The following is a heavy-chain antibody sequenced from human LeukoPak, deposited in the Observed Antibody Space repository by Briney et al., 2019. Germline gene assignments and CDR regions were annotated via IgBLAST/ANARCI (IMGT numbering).Heavy chain of an antibody. CDR2: MNPNSGNT. V-gene: IGHV1-8*03. D-gene: IGHD2/OR15-2a*01. CDR1: GYTFTSYD. J-gene: IGHJ3*02. Sequence: GASVKVSCKASGYTFTSYDINWVRQATGQGLEWMGWMNPNSGNTGYAQKFQGRVTITRNTSIGTAYMELSSLRSEDTAVYYCARGSCVLDAFDIWGQGTMVTVSS. CDR3: ARGSCVLDAFDI.